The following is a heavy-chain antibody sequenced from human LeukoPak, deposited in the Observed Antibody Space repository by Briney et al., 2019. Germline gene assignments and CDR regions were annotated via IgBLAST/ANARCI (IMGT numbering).Heavy chain of an antibody. Sequence: SETLSLTCTVSGGSISSGGYYWSWIRQHPGKGLEWIGYIYYSGSTYYNPSLKSRVTISVDTSKNQFSLKLSSVTAADTAVYYCARAGYGDYAGFDYWGQGILVTVSS. V-gene: IGHV4-31*03. CDR2: IYYSGST. J-gene: IGHJ4*02. CDR3: ARAGYGDYAGFDY. D-gene: IGHD4-17*01. CDR1: GGSISSGGYY.